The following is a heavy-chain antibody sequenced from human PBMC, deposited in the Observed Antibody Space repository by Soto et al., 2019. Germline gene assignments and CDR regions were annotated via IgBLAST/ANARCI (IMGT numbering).Heavy chain of an antibody. D-gene: IGHD3-16*01. CDR3: ARGGYYDKVWGKMNYYGLDV. CDR1: GYTFIRYG. J-gene: IGHJ6*02. V-gene: IGHV1-18*01. Sequence: QVRLVQSAAEVKKPGASVKVSCKASGYTFIRYGITWVRQAPGQGLEWMGWISAYNDYTNYAQKLQGRVTMTTDTSTSTVSLELRSLRSDDTAVYYCARGGYYDKVWGKMNYYGLDVWGQGTTVTVSS. CDR2: ISAYNDYT.